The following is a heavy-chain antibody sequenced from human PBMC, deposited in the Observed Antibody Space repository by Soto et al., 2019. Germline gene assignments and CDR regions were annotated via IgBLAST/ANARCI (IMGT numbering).Heavy chain of an antibody. D-gene: IGHD3-9*01. CDR3: VRASNNFDWFPEAFDI. V-gene: IGHV5-51*01. CDR1: GYNFSDFW. CDR2: RSPDDSDI. J-gene: IGHJ3*02. Sequence: HGESLKISCQGSGYNFSDFWIGWVRQMPGKGLEWMVIRSPDDSDIIYSPSLQGQATISADRSISTAYLQWRSLKASDTAMYYCVRASNNFDWFPEAFDIWGQGTMVTVSS.